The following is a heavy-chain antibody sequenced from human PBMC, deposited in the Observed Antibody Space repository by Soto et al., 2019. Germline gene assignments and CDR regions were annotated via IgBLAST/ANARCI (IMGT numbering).Heavy chain of an antibody. J-gene: IGHJ5*02. Sequence: PSETLSLTCAVYGGSFSGYYWSWIRQPPGKGLEWIGEINHSGSTNYNPSLKSRVTISVDTSKNQFSLKLSSVTAADTAVYYCARMYYGSGSYPDPWGQGTLVTVSS. V-gene: IGHV4-34*01. CDR1: GGSFSGYY. CDR3: ARMYYGSGSYPDP. D-gene: IGHD3-10*01. CDR2: INHSGST.